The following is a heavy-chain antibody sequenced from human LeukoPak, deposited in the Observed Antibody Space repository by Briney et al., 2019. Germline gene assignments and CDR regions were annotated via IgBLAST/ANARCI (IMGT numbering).Heavy chain of an antibody. CDR1: GGSFSGYY. Sequence: PSETLSLTCAVYGGSFSGYYWSWIRQPPGKGLEWIGEISHSGSTNYNPSLKSRVTISVDTSKNQFSLKLSSVTAADTAVYYCARETRPYDILTGYYTGYFDYWGQGTLVTVSS. D-gene: IGHD3-9*01. V-gene: IGHV4-34*01. CDR3: ARETRPYDILTGYYTGYFDY. J-gene: IGHJ4*02. CDR2: ISHSGST.